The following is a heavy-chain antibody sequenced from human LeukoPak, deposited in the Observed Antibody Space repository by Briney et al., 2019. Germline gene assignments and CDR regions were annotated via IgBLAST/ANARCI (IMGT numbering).Heavy chain of an antibody. CDR2: ISRNSGSI. V-gene: IGHV3-9*01. Sequence: QTGGSLRLSCAAPGFTFDDYAMHWVRQAPGKGLEWVSGISRNSGSIGYADSVKGRFTISRDNAKNSLYLQMNSLRAEDTALYYCAKDITSYYYDSSGSLFDYWGQGTLVTVSS. CDR3: AKDITSYYYDSSGSLFDY. J-gene: IGHJ4*02. D-gene: IGHD3-22*01. CDR1: GFTFDDYA.